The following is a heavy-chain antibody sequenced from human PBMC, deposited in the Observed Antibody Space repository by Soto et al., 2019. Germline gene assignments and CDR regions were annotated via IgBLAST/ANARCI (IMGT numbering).Heavy chain of an antibody. Sequence: EVQLVESGGGLVKPGESLRLSCAASGFTFTNAWMNWVRQAPGKGPEWVGRVKTKADGGTTDYAAPAKGRFTISRVDSINTVYLQMNSLKIEDTAVYYCTSRIKTTNDYWGQGTLVTVSS. CDR3: TSRIKTTNDY. D-gene: IGHD1-1*01. CDR1: GFTFTNAW. V-gene: IGHV3-15*07. CDR2: VKTKADGGTT. J-gene: IGHJ4*02.